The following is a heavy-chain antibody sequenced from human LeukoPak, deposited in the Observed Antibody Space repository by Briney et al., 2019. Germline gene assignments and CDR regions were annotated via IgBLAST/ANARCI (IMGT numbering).Heavy chain of an antibody. D-gene: IGHD3-9*01. CDR2: ISGSGGST. V-gene: IGHV3-23*01. Sequence: GGSLRLSCAASGFTFSTYAMSWVRQAPGKGLEWVSTISGSGGSTYYADSVKGRFTISRDNSKNTLYLLMNSLRAEDTAIYYCAKVQDYDILTGYYIAGGKFDYWGQGTLVTVSS. CDR1: GFTFSTYA. J-gene: IGHJ4*02. CDR3: AKVQDYDILTGYYIAGGKFDY.